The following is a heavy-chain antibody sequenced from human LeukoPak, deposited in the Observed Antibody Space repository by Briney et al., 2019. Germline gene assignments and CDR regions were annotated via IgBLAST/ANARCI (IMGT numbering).Heavy chain of an antibody. D-gene: IGHD1-26*01. CDR1: GYTFTSYD. Sequence: ASVTVSCKASGYTFTSYDINWVRQAPGQGREWMGWMNPNSGNTDYAQKFQGRVTMTRNTSISTAYMELSSLRSEDTAVYYCARWSYAKGDPYDYWGQGTLVTVSS. J-gene: IGHJ4*02. V-gene: IGHV1-8*01. CDR2: MNPNSGNT. CDR3: ARWSYAKGDPYDY.